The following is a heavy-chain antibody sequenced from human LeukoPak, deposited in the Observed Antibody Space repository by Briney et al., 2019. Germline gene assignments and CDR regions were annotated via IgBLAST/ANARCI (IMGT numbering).Heavy chain of an antibody. CDR1: GYTFTSYY. CDR2: INPSGGST. Sequence: GASVKVSCKASGYTFTSYYMHWVRQAPGQGLEWMGIINPSGGSTSYAQKFQGRVTMTRDTSTSTVYMELSSLRSEDTAVYYCARGGYDYVWGSYRYASSDVWGQGTTVTVSS. J-gene: IGHJ6*02. D-gene: IGHD3-16*02. V-gene: IGHV1-46*01. CDR3: ARGGYDYVWGSYRYASSDV.